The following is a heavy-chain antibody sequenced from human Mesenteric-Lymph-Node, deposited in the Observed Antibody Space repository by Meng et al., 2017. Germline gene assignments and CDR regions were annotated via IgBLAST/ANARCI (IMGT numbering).Heavy chain of an antibody. CDR2: IRQDGSEQ. D-gene: IGHD6-19*01. CDR1: EFTFSNYW. Sequence: GGSLRLSCAASEFTFSNYWVTWVRQAPGKGQEWVANIRQDGSEQHYVDSVKGRFTISRDNAKNSLYLQMNSLRAEDTAVYYCARDQRIAVAGKEIDYWGQGTLVTVSS. CDR3: ARDQRIAVAGKEIDY. J-gene: IGHJ4*02. V-gene: IGHV3-7*01.